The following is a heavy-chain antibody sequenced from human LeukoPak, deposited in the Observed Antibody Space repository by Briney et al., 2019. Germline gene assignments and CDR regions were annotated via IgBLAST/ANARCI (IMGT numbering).Heavy chain of an antibody. D-gene: IGHD4-17*01. Sequence: LSXXASGFTFSSCAMSWVRQAPGKGLEWVSAISGSGGSTYYADSVRGRFTISRDNSKNTLYLQMNSLRAEDTAVYYCAKDLRDYGEDLFDYWGQGTLVTVSS. CDR3: AKDLRDYGEDLFDY. J-gene: IGHJ4*02. CDR1: GFTFSSCA. V-gene: IGHV3-23*01. CDR2: ISGSGGST.